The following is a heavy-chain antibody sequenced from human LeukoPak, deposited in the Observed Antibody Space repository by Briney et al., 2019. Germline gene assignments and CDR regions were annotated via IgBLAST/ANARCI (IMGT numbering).Heavy chain of an antibody. CDR2: IYYSGST. D-gene: IGHD1-26*01. J-gene: IGHJ4*02. V-gene: IGHV4-59*01. CDR1: GGSISSYY. CDR3: ARWLPLSVGYYFDY. Sequence: SETLSLTRTVSGGSISSYYWSWIRQPPGKGLEWIGYIYYSGSTNYNPSLKSRVTISVDTSKNQFSLKLSSVTAADTAVYYCARWLPLSVGYYFDYWGQGTLVTASS.